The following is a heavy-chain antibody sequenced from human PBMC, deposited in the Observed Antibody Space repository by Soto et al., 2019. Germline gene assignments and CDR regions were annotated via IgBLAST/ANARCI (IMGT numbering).Heavy chain of an antibody. D-gene: IGHD4-17*01. CDR3: AKDRRDGEYNSVYDF. Sequence: QVQLAESGGGVVQPGRSLRLSCIGSGFRFSDYGMQWVRQAPGKGLEWVAMMSFDGTYKYSADSVKGRFIISRENSKNTLFLQMNSLRAGDTAVYYCAKDRRDGEYNSVYDFWGQGTLVTVSS. V-gene: IGHV3-30*18. CDR1: GFRFSDYG. J-gene: IGHJ4*02. CDR2: MSFDGTYK.